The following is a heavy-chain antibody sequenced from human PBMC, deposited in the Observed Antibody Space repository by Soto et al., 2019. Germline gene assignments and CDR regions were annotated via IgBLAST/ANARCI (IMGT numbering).Heavy chain of an antibody. CDR2: ISYDGSNK. V-gene: IGHV3-30*03. D-gene: IGHD3-22*01. CDR1: GFTFGSYG. J-gene: IGHJ4*02. Sequence: QVQLVESGGGVVQPGRSLRLSCAASGFTFGSYGMHCVRQAPGKGLEWVAFISYDGSNKYYADSVKGRFTISRDNSKNTLYLQMNSLRAEDTAVYYCVPSPGNYYDSSGYLGYWGQGTLVTVSS. CDR3: VPSPGNYYDSSGYLGY.